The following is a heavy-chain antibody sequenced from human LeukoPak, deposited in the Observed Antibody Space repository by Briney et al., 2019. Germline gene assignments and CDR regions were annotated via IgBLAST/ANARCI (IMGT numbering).Heavy chain of an antibody. CDR1: GGTISSYTIN. J-gene: IGHJ1*01. CDR2: IYYSGST. D-gene: IGHD5-18*01. Sequence: SETLTLTCTVSGGTISSYTINWGWIRQPPGKGLEWIGSIYYSGSTYYNPSLKSRVTISVDTSKNQFSLNLSSVVAADTAVYYCARREITAMDTRTSFFHLWGRGPLVSVSS. V-gene: IGHV4-39*01. CDR3: ARREITAMDTRTSFFHL.